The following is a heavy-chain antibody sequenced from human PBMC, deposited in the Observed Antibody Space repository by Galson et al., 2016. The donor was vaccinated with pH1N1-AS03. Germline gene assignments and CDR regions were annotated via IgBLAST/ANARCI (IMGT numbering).Heavy chain of an antibody. CDR3: ARGLQKPSQLWLLAPFDI. J-gene: IGHJ3*02. D-gene: IGHD3/OR15-3a*01. CDR1: GFTLTNHP. V-gene: IGHV3-30*14. CDR2: LSYDDTYK. Sequence: SLRLSCAASGFTLTNHPLHWVRQAPGKGLEWVAVLSYDDTYKYYAESGKGRFSIFRDMSDNTLYLQIGSLRPEDTAIYFCARGLQKPSQLWLLAPFDIWGQGTMVSVSS.